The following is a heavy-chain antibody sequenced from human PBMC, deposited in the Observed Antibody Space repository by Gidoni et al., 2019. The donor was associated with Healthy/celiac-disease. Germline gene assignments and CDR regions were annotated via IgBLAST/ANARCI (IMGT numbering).Heavy chain of an antibody. CDR3: ARDFDWRVRGGDYYYYGMDV. D-gene: IGHD3-9*01. J-gene: IGHJ6*02. V-gene: IGHV3-66*01. CDR1: GFTVSSNY. Sequence: EVQLVESGGGLVQPGGSLRLSCSASGFTVSSNYMSWVRQAPGKGLEWVSVIKSGGSTNYADSVKGRFTISRDNSKNTLYLQMNSLRAEDTAVYYCARDFDWRVRGGDYYYYGMDVWGQGTTVTVSS. CDR2: IKSGGST.